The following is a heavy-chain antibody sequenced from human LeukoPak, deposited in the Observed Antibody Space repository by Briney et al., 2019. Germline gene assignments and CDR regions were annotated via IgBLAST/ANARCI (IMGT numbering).Heavy chain of an antibody. D-gene: IGHD1-26*01. J-gene: IGHJ6*03. CDR3: ARDPYSGSYGDSYYYYMDV. V-gene: IGHV3-21*01. Sequence: GGSLRLSCAASGFTFSSYGMSWVRQAPGKGLEWVSSITTSSTYTFYADSVKGRFTISRDNAKNSLYLQMNSLRAEDTAVYYCARDPYSGSYGDSYYYYMDVWGKGTTVTISS. CDR2: ITTSSTYT. CDR1: GFTFSSYG.